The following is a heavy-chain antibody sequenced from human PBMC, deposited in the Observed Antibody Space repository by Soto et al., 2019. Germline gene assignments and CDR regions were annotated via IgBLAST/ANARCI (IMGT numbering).Heavy chain of an antibody. Sequence: GGSLRLSCAASGFTFSSYSMNWVRQAPGNGLEWVPSISSSSSYIYYADSVKGRFTISRDNAKNSLYLQMNSLRAEDTAVYYCARDVTIFGVVIHVAPDYWGQGTLVTVSS. V-gene: IGHV3-21*01. D-gene: IGHD3-3*01. CDR3: ARDVTIFGVVIHVAPDY. CDR2: ISSSSSYI. J-gene: IGHJ4*02. CDR1: GFTFSSYS.